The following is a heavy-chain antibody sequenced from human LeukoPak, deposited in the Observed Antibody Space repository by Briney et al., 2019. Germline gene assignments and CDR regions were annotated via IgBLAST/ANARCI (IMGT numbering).Heavy chain of an antibody. Sequence: GGSLRLSCAASGFTFSSYAMSWVRQAPGKGLEWVSAISGSGGSTYYADSVKGRFTISRDNSKNTLYLQMNSLRAEDTAVYYCARPLKAQGIVVDSSWGQGTMVTVSS. V-gene: IGHV3-23*01. J-gene: IGHJ3*01. CDR1: GFTFSSYA. D-gene: IGHD2-15*01. CDR3: ARPLKAQGIVVDSS. CDR2: ISGSGGST.